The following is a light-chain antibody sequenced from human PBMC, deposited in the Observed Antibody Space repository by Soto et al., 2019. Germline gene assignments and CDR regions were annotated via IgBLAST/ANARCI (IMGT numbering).Light chain of an antibody. CDR2: GNN. J-gene: IGLJ1*01. V-gene: IGLV1-40*01. Sequence: QSVLTQPPSVAGSPGQRVTISCTWISANIGAAYNVDWYQQLPGTAPKLLIYGNNNRPSGVPARFSGSKSGTSASLATAGLQAEDEGDYYCQSYDSSLSGYVFGTGTKVTVL. CDR3: QSYDSSLSGYV. CDR1: SANIGAAYN.